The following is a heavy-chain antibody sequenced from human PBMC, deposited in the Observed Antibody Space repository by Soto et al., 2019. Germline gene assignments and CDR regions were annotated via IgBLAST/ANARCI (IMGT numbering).Heavy chain of an antibody. J-gene: IGHJ4*02. V-gene: IGHV3-72*01. Sequence: EVQLVESGGGLVQPGGSLRLSCAASGFTLSDHYMDWVRQAPGKGLERLGRTRNKANNYITEYATSVKGRFTISRDDSKNSVYLQLNSLKSEDTAVYYCGRWTSGSPDCWGQGTLVTVSS. CDR3: GRWTSGSPDC. CDR1: GFTLSDHY. D-gene: IGHD1-26*01. CDR2: TRNKANNYIT.